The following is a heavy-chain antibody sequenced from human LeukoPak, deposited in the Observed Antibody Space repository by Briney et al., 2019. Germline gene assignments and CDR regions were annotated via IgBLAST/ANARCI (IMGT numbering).Heavy chain of an antibody. CDR3: ARVGGSYYGNFDS. CDR2: INPNSGGT. V-gene: IGHV1-2*02. J-gene: IGHJ4*02. D-gene: IGHD3-10*01. Sequence: GASVKVSCKASGYTFISYGISWVRQAPGQGLEWMGWINPNSGGTNYAQKFQGRVTMTRDTSSSAAYMELGRLRSDDTAVYYCARVGGSYYGNFDSWGQGTRVTVSS. CDR1: GYTFISYG.